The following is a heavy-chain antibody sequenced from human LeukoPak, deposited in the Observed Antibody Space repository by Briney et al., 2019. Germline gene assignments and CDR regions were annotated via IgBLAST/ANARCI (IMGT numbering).Heavy chain of an antibody. CDR1: GFTFSSYS. Sequence: PGGSLRLSCAASGFTFSSYSMNWVRQAPGKGLEWVSSISSSSSYIHYADSVKGRFTITRDNAKNSMYLQMNSLGAEDTAVYYCARSFLSIAAAATDYWGQGTLVTVSS. D-gene: IGHD6-13*01. CDR3: ARSFLSIAAAATDY. J-gene: IGHJ4*02. CDR2: ISSSSSYI. V-gene: IGHV3-21*01.